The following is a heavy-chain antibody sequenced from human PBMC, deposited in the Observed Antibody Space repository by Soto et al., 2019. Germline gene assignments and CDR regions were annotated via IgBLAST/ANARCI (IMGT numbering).Heavy chain of an antibody. CDR1: GGTLSSYA. Sequence: SVKVSCQASGGTLSSYAISWVRQAPGQGLEWMGGIIPIFGTANYAQKFQGRVTITADESTSTAYMELSSLRSEDTAVYYCARGSLRVVIDFDYWGQGTLVTVSS. D-gene: IGHD3-22*01. CDR3: ARGSLRVVIDFDY. CDR2: IIPIFGTA. J-gene: IGHJ4*02. V-gene: IGHV1-69*13.